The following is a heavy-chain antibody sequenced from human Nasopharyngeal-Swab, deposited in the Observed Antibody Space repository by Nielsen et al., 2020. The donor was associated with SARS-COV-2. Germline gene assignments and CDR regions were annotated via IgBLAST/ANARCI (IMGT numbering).Heavy chain of an antibody. V-gene: IGHV4-31*03. CDR1: GGSISSRGYY. CDR2: IYYSGST. CDR3: ARDRTSSYYDFLTGYYAVDAFDI. D-gene: IGHD3-9*01. J-gene: IGHJ3*02. Sequence: SETLSLTCTVSGGSISSRGYYWSWIRQHPGKGLEWIAYIYYSGSTYYNPSLKSRVTISVDTSKNQFSLKLSSVTAADTAVYYCARDRTSSYYDFLTGYYAVDAFDIWGQGTMVTVSS.